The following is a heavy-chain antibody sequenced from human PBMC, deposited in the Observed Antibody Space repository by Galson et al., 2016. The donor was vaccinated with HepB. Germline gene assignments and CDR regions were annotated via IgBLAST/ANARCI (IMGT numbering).Heavy chain of an antibody. CDR3: ARDGTFATGIRVAFDM. CDR1: GFTFSTFW. Sequence: SLRLSCATSGFTFSTFWMHWVRQVPGKGPVWVARINSDGTNIAYADAVKGRFTISRDNAGNTVYLQMNSLTVDDTALYYCARDGTFATGIRVAFDMWGQGTRVTVSS. V-gene: IGHV3-74*01. J-gene: IGHJ3*02. D-gene: IGHD1-1*01. CDR2: INSDGTNI.